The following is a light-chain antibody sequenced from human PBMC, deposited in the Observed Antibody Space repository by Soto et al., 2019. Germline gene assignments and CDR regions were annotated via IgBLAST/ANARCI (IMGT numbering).Light chain of an antibody. J-gene: IGKJ1*01. CDR1: QSISTW. CDR3: QQYSIYPWT. V-gene: IGKV1-5*01. CDR2: DAS. Sequence: DIHMTQSASTLSASVLYRVTITFLASQSISTWLAWYQQKPGKAPKVLIFDASSLESGVPSRFSGSGSATEFTLTISSLQPDDFATYYCQQYSIYPWTFGQGTKVDIK.